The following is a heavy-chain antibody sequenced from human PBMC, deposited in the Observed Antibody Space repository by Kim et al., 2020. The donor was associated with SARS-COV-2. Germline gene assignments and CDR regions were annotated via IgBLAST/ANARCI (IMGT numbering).Heavy chain of an antibody. CDR1: SGSVSHDNYY. CDR3: ASLLKGYNTGWFWESNFDH. D-gene: IGHD6-19*01. CDR2: IYYTGRT. Sequence: SETMSLTCTVSSGSVSHDNYYWSWIRQPPGKGLEWIGYIYYTGRTSFHPSLERRVTMSVDTSKNHFSLRLSSLTAADTAVYYCASLLKGYNTGWFWESNFDHWGQGALVTVSS. V-gene: IGHV4-61*03. J-gene: IGHJ4*02.